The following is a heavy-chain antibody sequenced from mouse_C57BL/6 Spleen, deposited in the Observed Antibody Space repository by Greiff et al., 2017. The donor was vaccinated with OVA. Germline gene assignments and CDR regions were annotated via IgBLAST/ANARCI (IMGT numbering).Heavy chain of an antibody. CDR1: GYTFTEYT. CDR2: FYPGSGSI. D-gene: IGHD2-4*01. V-gene: IGHV1-62-2*01. J-gene: IGHJ3*01. CDR3: ARHEEGYDYVAPWFAY. Sequence: VQLQESGAELVKPGASVKLSCKASGYTFTEYTIHWVKQRSGQGLEWIGWFYPGSGSIKYNEKFKDKATLTADKSSSTVYMELSRLTSEDSAVYFCARHEEGYDYVAPWFAYWGQGTLVTVSA.